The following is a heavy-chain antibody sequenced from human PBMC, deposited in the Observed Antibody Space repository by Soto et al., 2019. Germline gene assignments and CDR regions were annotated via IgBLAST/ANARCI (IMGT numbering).Heavy chain of an antibody. V-gene: IGHV3-7*01. D-gene: IGHD2-2*01. J-gene: IGHJ4*02. CDR2: IKQDGSEK. CDR3: ARDGEGCSSTSCYGDYFDY. CDR1: GFTFSSYW. Sequence: GSLRLSCAASGFTFSSYWMSWVRQAPGKGLEWVANIKQDGSEKYYVDSVKGRFTISRDNAKNSLYLQMNSLRAEDTAVYYCARDGEGCSSTSCYGDYFDYWGQGTLVTVSS.